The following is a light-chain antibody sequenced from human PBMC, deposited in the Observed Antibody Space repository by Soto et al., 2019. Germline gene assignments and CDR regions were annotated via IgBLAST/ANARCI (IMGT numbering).Light chain of an antibody. V-gene: IGKV3D-15*01. CDR3: QQYNNWRPLT. CDR2: YIS. CDR1: QSAGNF. Sequence: EIVMTQSPATLSLSPGETASLSCRASQSAGNFLAWYQQKPGQAPRLLIYYISTRATGIPARFSGSGSGTEFTLTISSLQSEDFAVYYCQQYNNWRPLTFGGGTKVDIK. J-gene: IGKJ4*01.